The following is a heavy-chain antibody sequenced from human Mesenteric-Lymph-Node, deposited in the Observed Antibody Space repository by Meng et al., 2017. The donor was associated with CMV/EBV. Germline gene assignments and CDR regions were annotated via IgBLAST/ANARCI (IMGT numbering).Heavy chain of an antibody. CDR1: GYTFTGYC. CDR2: INPNSGGT. CDR3: ARGALKQRLMGSPFDI. D-gene: IGHD6-25*01. Sequence: ASVKVSCKASGYTFTGYCIHWVRQAPGQGLEWMGWINPNSGGTNYAQKFQGRVTMTRDTSINTAHLEVRGLKTDDTAMYYCARGALKQRLMGSPFDIWGQGTMVTVSS. J-gene: IGHJ3*02. V-gene: IGHV1-2*02.